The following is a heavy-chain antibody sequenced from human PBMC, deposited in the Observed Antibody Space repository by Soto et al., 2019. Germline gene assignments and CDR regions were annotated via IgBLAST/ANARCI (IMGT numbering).Heavy chain of an antibody. J-gene: IGHJ4*02. D-gene: IGHD6-19*01. V-gene: IGHV4-34*01. CDR2: INHSGST. CDR1: GGSFSGYY. Sequence: QVQLQQWGAGLLKPSETLSLTCAVYGGSFSGYYWNWIRQPPGKGLEGIGEINHSGSTNYNPSIKSRVTISVNTASTQHTQTLSSVTAADTAVYYCARGYGSNFDYWRQGTLATVSS. CDR3: ARGYGSNFDY.